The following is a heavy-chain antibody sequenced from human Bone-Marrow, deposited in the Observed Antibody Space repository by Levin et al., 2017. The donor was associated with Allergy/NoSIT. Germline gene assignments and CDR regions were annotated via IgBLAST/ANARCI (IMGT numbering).Heavy chain of an antibody. D-gene: IGHD6-19*01. Sequence: GGSLRLSCAASGFTFSSSAMNWVRQAPGKGLEWVSLISGIGGSTYYAYSVRGRFTISRDNFKNTLSLQMSSLSAEDTAVYYCAKGHSSGWSYIDDWGQGTLVTVSS. CDR3: AKGHSSGWSYIDD. J-gene: IGHJ4*02. V-gene: IGHV3-23*01. CDR2: ISGIGGST. CDR1: GFTFSSSA.